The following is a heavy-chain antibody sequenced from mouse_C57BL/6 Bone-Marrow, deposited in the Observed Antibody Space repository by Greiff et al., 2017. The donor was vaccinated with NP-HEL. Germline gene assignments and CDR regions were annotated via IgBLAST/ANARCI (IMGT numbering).Heavy chain of an antibody. J-gene: IGHJ2*01. CDR3: GRVYYVFFDY. Sequence: QVQLKESGPELVKPGASVKISCKASGYSFTSYYIHWVKQRPGQGLEWIGWIYPGSGNTKYNEKFKGKATLTADTSSSTAYMQLSSLTSEDSAVYCCGRVYYVFFDYWGQGTTLTVSS. CDR1: GYSFTSYY. D-gene: IGHD1-1*01. CDR2: IYPGSGNT. V-gene: IGHV1-66*01.